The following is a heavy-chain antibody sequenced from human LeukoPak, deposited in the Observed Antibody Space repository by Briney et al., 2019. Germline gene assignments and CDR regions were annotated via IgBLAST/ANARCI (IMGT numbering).Heavy chain of an antibody. Sequence: GGSLRLSCAASGFTFSSYTMNWVRQAPGKGLEWVSYISSSSSTIYYADSVKGRFTISRDNANNSLYLQMNSLRAEDTAVYYCARKRGYSYGEFDYWGQGTLVTVSS. CDR3: ARKRGYSYGEFDY. CDR2: ISSSSSTI. V-gene: IGHV3-48*01. CDR1: GFTFSSYT. D-gene: IGHD5-18*01. J-gene: IGHJ4*02.